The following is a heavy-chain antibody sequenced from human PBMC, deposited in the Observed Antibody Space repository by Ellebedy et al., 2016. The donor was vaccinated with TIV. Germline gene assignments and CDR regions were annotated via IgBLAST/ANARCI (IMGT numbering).Heavy chain of an antibody. D-gene: IGHD3-22*01. CDR2: ISSDENYI. CDR1: GITFSSYT. J-gene: IGHJ4*02. Sequence: GGSLRLXXVVSGITFSSYTMNWVRQAPGKGLEWVSSISSDENYIYSRDSLKGRFTISRDNAKNSLYLQMNRLRAEDTAVYYCATYPVSYYFDGPFEYWGLGALVTVSS. CDR3: ATYPVSYYFDGPFEY. V-gene: IGHV3-21*01.